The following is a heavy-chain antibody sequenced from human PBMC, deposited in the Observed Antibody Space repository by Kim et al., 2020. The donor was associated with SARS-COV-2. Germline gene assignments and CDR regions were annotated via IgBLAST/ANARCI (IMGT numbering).Heavy chain of an antibody. D-gene: IGHD3-3*01. V-gene: IGHV1-3*01. J-gene: IGHJ4*02. CDR3: ARAHSTIFGVVIGDY. Sequence: PKFQGRVTITRDTSASTAYMELSSLRSEDTAVYYCARAHSTIFGVVIGDYWGQGTLVTVSS.